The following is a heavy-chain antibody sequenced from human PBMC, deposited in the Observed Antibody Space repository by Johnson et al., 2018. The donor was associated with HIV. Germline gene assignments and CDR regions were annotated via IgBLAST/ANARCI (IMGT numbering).Heavy chain of an antibody. D-gene: IGHD1-26*01. CDR3: ARGELTRAVDI. J-gene: IGHJ3*02. CDR1: GFTFSSYA. CDR2: ISYDGTNK. Sequence: QLQLVESGGGVVQPGRSLRLSCAASGFTFSSYAMHWVRQAPGEGLEWVAVISYDGTNKYYADSVKGRFTISRDNAKNSLYLQMNSLRAKDTAVYYCARGELTRAVDIWGQGTMVTVSS. V-gene: IGHV3-30-3*01.